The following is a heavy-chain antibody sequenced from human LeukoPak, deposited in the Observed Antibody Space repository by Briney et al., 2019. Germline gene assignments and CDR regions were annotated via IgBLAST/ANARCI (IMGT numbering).Heavy chain of an antibody. D-gene: IGHD3-3*01. CDR2: IYYTGST. V-gene: IGHV4-59*01. J-gene: IGHJ5*02. Sequence: SETLSLTCTVSGGSIPSYYWSWIRQPPGKGLEWIGYIYYTGSTNYNPSLKSRDTISVDTSKNQFSLKLNSVTAEDTAMYYCARGSIAIFGVVAFGFDPWGQGTLVTVSS. CDR1: GGSIPSYY. CDR3: ARGSIAIFGVVAFGFDP.